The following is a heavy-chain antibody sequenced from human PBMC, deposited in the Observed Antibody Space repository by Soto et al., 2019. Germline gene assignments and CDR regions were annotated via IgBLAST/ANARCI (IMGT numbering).Heavy chain of an antibody. CDR1: RFCFNPLG. CDR2: ISYDGSSK. V-gene: IGHV3-30-3*01. CDR3: VRDLGESYWIHAFDI. D-gene: IGHD1-26*01. J-gene: IGHJ3*02. Sequence: EVSLRLSGAASRFCFNPLGLHSVRKTPGEGLVWVAVISYDGSSKYYADSVKGRLSISRDNSKKMLFLQMNSRRPEDTAVYHCVRDLGESYWIHAFDIRGQGTMVTVSS.